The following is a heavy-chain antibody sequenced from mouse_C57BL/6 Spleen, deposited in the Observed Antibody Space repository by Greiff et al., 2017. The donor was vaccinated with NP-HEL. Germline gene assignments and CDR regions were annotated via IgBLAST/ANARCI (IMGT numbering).Heavy chain of an antibody. D-gene: IGHD3-2*02. CDR3: ARRGQLRLPTYYAMDY. CDR2: INPYNGGT. J-gene: IGHJ4*01. V-gene: IGHV1-19*01. Sequence: EVQLQQSGPVLVKPGASVKMSCKASGYTFTDYYMNWVKQSHGKSLEWIGVINPYNGGTSYNQKFKGKATLTVDKSSSTAYMELNSLTSEDSAVYYGARRGQLRLPTYYAMDYWGQGTSVTVSS. CDR1: GYTFTDYY.